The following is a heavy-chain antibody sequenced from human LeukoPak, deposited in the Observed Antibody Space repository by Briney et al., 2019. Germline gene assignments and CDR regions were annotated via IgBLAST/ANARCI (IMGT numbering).Heavy chain of an antibody. CDR1: GFTFSNSW. CDR2: IKSDGST. CDR3: VRFMRGTIGGDN. Sequence: GGSLRLSCAASGFTFSNSWMHWVRQAPGKGLVWVSIIKSDGSTIYADSVKGRLTISRDNAKNSLYLQMNNLKAEDTAMYYCVRFMRGTIGGDNWGQGTLVTVSA. D-gene: IGHD3-16*01. V-gene: IGHV3-74*01. J-gene: IGHJ4*02.